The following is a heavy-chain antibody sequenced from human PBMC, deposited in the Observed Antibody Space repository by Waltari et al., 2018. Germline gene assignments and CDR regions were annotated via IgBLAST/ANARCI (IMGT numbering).Heavy chain of an antibody. V-gene: IGHV1-69*02. D-gene: IGHD5-12*01. J-gene: IGHJ3*01. CDR3: ARRVSTKGAFEV. CDR1: CGPFSRVG. Sequence: QVQLLQSGPEVKQPGSSVKVSCQSSCGPFSRVGLPWLRQAPGQGREWMGKIIPMTGITDYEQKFQGRLRITADRSTTTGYMELRSLGTEDTAIYYCARRVSTKGAFEVWGRGTLVTVSP. CDR2: IIPMTGIT.